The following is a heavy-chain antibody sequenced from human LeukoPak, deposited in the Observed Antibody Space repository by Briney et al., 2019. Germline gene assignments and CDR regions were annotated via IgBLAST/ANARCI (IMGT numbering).Heavy chain of an antibody. J-gene: IGHJ4*02. CDR2: IYSTGST. D-gene: IGHD3-22*01. CDR1: GGSISSYY. V-gene: IGHV4-4*07. CDR3: AREVQGYYYDSSGYWDY. Sequence: SETLSLTCTVSGGSISSYYWSWIRQPAGEGLEWIGHIYSTGSTNYNPSLKSRVTLSVDRSKNQFSLKLSSVTAADTAVYYCAREVQGYYYDSSGYWDYWGQGTLVTVSS.